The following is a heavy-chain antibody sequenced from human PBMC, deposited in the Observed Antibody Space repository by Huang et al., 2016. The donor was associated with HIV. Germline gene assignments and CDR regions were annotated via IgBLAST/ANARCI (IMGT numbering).Heavy chain of an antibody. CDR3: AKWGGLSDYDFRRAHAFDI. D-gene: IGHD5-12*01. CDR2: ILPCLGNP. J-gene: IGHJ3*02. CDR1: GGNFNSYT. Sequence: QVQLVQSGAEVRKPWSSVKVSCTASGGNFNSYTINWLRQAPGQGPEWMGGILPCLGNPNDAPKVQVRLTITADGSTSPAYMVLSSLRPEDTAIYYCAKWGGLSDYDFRRAHAFDIWGQGTVVTVSS. V-gene: IGHV1-69*01.